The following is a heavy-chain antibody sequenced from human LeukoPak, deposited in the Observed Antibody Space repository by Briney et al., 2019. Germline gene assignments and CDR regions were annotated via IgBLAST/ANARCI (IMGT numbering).Heavy chain of an antibody. CDR2: IGTAGDT. J-gene: IGHJ4*02. CDR3: ARSGGYDSSGYYRGFDY. Sequence: GGSLRLSCAASGFTFSSYDMHWVRQATGKGLEWVSAIGTAGDTYYPGSVKGRFTISRENAKNSLYLQMNSLRAGDTAVYYCARSGGYDSSGYYRGFDYWGQGTLVTVSS. D-gene: IGHD3-22*01. CDR1: GFTFSSYD. V-gene: IGHV3-13*01.